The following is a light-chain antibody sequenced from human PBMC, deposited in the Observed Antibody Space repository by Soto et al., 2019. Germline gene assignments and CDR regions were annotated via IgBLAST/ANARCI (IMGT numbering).Light chain of an antibody. V-gene: IGKV1-5*03. Sequence: DIQMTQSPSTLSASVGDRVTITCRASQSISSWLAWYQQKPGKAPKLRIYKASSLESGVPARFSGSGSGTEFTLTISSLQPDDFATYYCQQYNSYSITFGPGTKVDIK. CDR3: QQYNSYSIT. CDR2: KAS. J-gene: IGKJ3*01. CDR1: QSISSW.